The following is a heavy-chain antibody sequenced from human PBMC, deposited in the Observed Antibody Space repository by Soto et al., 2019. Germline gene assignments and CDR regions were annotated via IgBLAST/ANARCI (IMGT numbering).Heavy chain of an antibody. CDR1: GDSISSYY. CDR2: LSYSGTA. D-gene: IGHD2-8*01. CDR3: ARDRKVLMVYDIYWYFDL. J-gene: IGHJ2*01. V-gene: IGHV4-59*01. Sequence: QVQLQESGPGLVKPSETLSLTCTVSGDSISSYYWSWIRQPPGKGLEWIGCLSYSGTANYNPSLQIRVTISVDTSKNQFSLKLNSVTAADTAVYYCARDRKVLMVYDIYWYFDLWGRGTLVTVSS.